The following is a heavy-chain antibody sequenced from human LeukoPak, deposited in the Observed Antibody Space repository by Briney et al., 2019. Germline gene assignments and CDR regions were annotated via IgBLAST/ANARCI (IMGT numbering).Heavy chain of an antibody. D-gene: IGHD3-10*01. Sequence: SETLSLTCTVSGYSISGGYYWGWIRQPPGKGLEWIGTIYQSGSTYYNPSLKSRVTISVDTSKNQFSLKLSSVTAADTAVYYCARRAVLGGSYCFDYWGQGTLVTVSS. CDR2: IYQSGST. CDR3: ARRAVLGGSYCFDY. CDR1: GYSISGGYY. J-gene: IGHJ4*02. V-gene: IGHV4-38-2*02.